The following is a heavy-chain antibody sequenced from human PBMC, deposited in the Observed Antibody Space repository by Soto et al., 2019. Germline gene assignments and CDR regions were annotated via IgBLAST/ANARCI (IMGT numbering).Heavy chain of an antibody. CDR3: TREYCGGDCVLDH. V-gene: IGHV1-46*01. Sequence: ASVKVSCKASGYNFTSHYIQWVRQASGQGFEWMGIINPYSKSATYVQKFQGRVTMTSDTSSNTVFMELSSLRSEDTAVYFCTREYCGGDCVLDHWGQGTLVTVSS. D-gene: IGHD2-21*02. CDR1: GYNFTSHY. J-gene: IGHJ4*02. CDR2: INPYSKSA.